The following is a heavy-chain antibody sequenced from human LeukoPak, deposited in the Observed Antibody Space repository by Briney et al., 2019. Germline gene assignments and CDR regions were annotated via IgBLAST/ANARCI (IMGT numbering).Heavy chain of an antibody. Sequence: GGSLRLSCAASGFTFSSYGMHWVRQAPGKGLEWVSAISGSGGSTYYADSVKGRFTISRDNSKNTLYLQMNSLRAEDTAVYYCAKDHTLTGYYDSSGPDAFDIWGQGTMVTVSS. CDR3: AKDHTLTGYYDSSGPDAFDI. J-gene: IGHJ3*02. D-gene: IGHD3-22*01. V-gene: IGHV3-23*01. CDR2: ISGSGGST. CDR1: GFTFSSYG.